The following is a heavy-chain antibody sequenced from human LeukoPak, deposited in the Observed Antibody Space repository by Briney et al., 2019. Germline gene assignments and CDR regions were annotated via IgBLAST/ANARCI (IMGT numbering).Heavy chain of an antibody. V-gene: IGHV5-51*01. CDR3: ARHGIVGAALAAFDI. CDR1: GYSFTSYW. CDR2: IYPGDSDT. D-gene: IGHD1-26*01. J-gene: IGHJ3*02. Sequence: GESLKISCKGSGYSFTSYWIGWVRQMPGKGLEWMGIIYPGDSDTRYSPSFQGQVTISADKSISTAYLQWSSLKASDTAMYYCARHGIVGAALAAFDIWGQGTMVTVSS.